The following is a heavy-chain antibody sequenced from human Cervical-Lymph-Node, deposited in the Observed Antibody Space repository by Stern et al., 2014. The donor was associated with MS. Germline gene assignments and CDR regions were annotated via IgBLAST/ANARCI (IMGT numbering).Heavy chain of an antibody. Sequence: QVQLVESGPGLVKPSETLSLTCTVSGGSISSYYWSWLRQPPGQGLEWIGYIYYSGSTNYNPSLKSRVTISVDTSKNQFSLKLSSVTAADTAVYYCARVGGQWLSLIDSWGQGTLVTVSS. CDR3: ARVGGQWLSLIDS. V-gene: IGHV4-59*01. CDR1: GGSISSYY. CDR2: IYYSGST. D-gene: IGHD6-19*01. J-gene: IGHJ5*01.